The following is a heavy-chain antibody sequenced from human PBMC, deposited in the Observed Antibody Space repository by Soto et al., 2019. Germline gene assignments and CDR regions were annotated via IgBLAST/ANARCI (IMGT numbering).Heavy chain of an antibody. Sequence: QVQLQESGPGLVKPSQTLSLTCTVSGGSISSAAYYWSWIRQHPGKGLEWIGYISHSGSTYYNPSLKSRVIISVDTSKNPFYLSVTSVTAADTAVYYCAREYTYGSNLFDCWGQGALVTVSS. CDR2: ISHSGST. J-gene: IGHJ4*02. V-gene: IGHV4-31*03. D-gene: IGHD2-2*02. CDR1: GGSISSAAYY. CDR3: AREYTYGSNLFDC.